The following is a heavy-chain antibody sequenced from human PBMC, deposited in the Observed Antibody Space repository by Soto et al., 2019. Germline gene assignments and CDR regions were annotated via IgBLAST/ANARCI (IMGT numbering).Heavy chain of an antibody. Sequence: GGSLRLSCAASGFTFSSYSMNWVRQAPGKGLEWVSYISSSSSTIYYADSVKGRFTISRDNAKNSLYLQMNSLRDEDTAVYYCARGGINYYYYYGMDVWGQGTTVTVSS. D-gene: IGHD3-16*01. CDR2: ISSSSSTI. CDR1: GFTFSSYS. CDR3: ARGGINYYYYYGMDV. J-gene: IGHJ6*02. V-gene: IGHV3-48*02.